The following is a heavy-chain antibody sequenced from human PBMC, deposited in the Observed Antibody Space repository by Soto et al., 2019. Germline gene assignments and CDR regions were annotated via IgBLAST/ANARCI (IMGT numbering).Heavy chain of an antibody. Sequence: QVQLQESGPGLVKPSQTLSLTCTVSGGSIRSGGYYWSWIRQHPGKGLEWIGYIYYSGRTYYNPSLKSRVTISVDTSKNQFSLKLSSVTAADTAVYYCVRVAPRYYYGSGSYPFDYWGQGTLVTVSS. D-gene: IGHD3-10*01. J-gene: IGHJ4*02. CDR2: IYYSGRT. CDR1: GGSIRSGGYY. CDR3: VRVAPRYYYGSGSYPFDY. V-gene: IGHV4-31*03.